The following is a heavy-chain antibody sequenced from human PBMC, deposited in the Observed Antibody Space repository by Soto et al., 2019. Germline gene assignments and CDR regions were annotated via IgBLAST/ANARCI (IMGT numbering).Heavy chain of an antibody. CDR1: GGSISSYY. CDR3: ARGRRPRRGIDY. V-gene: IGHV4-59*12. J-gene: IGHJ4*02. CDR2: IYYSGST. Sequence: PSETLSLTCTVSGGSISSYYWSWIRQPPGKGLEWIGYIYYSGSTNYNPSLKSRVTISVDTSKNQFSLKLSSVTAADTAVYYCARGRRPRRGIDYWGPGTLVTLFS. D-gene: IGHD6-6*01.